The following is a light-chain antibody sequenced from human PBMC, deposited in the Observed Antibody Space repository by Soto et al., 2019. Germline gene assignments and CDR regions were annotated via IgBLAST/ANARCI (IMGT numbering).Light chain of an antibody. CDR2: GNS. Sequence: QSALTQPPSVSGAPGQRVTISCTGSSSNIGATYDVQWYQQLPGTAPKLLIYGNSNRPSGVPDRFSGSKSGTSASLAITGLQADDEADYYCQSYDSSLGARYFFGTGTKVTVL. CDR1: SSNIGATYD. CDR3: QSYDSSLGARYF. J-gene: IGLJ1*01. V-gene: IGLV1-40*01.